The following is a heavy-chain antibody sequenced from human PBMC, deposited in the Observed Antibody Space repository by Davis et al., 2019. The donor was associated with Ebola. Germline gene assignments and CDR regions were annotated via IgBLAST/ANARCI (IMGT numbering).Heavy chain of an antibody. J-gene: IGHJ4*02. CDR2: ISWNSGSI. D-gene: IGHD1-26*01. CDR1: GFTFSSYW. Sequence: SLKISCAASGFTFSSYWMHWVRQAPGKGLEWVSSISWNSGSIGYADSVKGRFTISRDNAKNSLYLQMNSVRAEDTALYYCAKDRYSGSFYPDYWGQGTLVTVSS. CDR3: AKDRYSGSFYPDY. V-gene: IGHV3-9*01.